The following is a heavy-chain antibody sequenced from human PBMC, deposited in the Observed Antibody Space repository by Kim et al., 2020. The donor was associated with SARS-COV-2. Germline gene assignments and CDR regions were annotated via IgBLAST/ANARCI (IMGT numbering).Heavy chain of an antibody. D-gene: IGHD6-19*01. CDR3: ARLLSRWVSSGWFRWFDP. J-gene: IGHJ5*02. CDR1: GYTFTSYA. CDR2: INTNTGNP. V-gene: IGHV7-4-1*02. Sequence: ASVKVSCKASGYTFTSYAMNWVRQAPGQGLEWMGWINTNTGNPTYAQGFTGRFVFSLDTSVSTAYLQISSLKAEDTAVYYCARLLSRWVSSGWFRWFDPWGQGTMVTVSS.